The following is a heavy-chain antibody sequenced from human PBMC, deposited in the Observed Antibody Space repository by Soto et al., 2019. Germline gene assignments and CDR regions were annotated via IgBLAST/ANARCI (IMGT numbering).Heavy chain of an antibody. V-gene: IGHV1-18*01. CDR1: GYTFTSYG. CDR2: ISAYNGNT. J-gene: IGHJ6*02. CDR3: ARDLSYYYGSGSYVYYGMDV. D-gene: IGHD3-10*01. Sequence: QVQLVQSGAEVKKPGASVKVSCKASGYTFTSYGISWVRQAPGQGLEWMGWISAYNGNTNYAQKLQGRVTMTTDTSXXTXYXXLRSLRSDDTAVYYCARDLSYYYGSGSYVYYGMDVWGQGTTVTVSS.